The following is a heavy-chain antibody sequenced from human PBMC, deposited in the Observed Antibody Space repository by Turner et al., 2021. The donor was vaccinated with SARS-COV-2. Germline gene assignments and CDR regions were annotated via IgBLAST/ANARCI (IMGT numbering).Heavy chain of an antibody. Sequence: EVQLLESGRVVVPRGGALRLSCAASGFTFSNSAMSWVRQAPWKGLEWVSTISSSGGTTYYADSVKGRFTISRDNSKNTLYLQMNSLRAGDTALYFCANVGSYFFDYWGQGTLVTVSS. CDR2: ISSSGGTT. D-gene: IGHD3-10*01. J-gene: IGHJ4*02. V-gene: IGHV3-23*01. CDR3: ANVGSYFFDY. CDR1: GFTFSNSA.